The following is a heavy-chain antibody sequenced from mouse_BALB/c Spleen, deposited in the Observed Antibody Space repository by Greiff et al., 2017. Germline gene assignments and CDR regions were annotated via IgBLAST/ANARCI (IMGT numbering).Heavy chain of an antibody. CDR3: ARDYDESLYYYAMDY. CDR2: INPSSGYT. D-gene: IGHD2-4*01. J-gene: IGHJ4*01. CDR1: GYTFTSYT. V-gene: IGHV1-4*01. Sequence: VQLQQSGAELARPGASVKMSCKASGYTFTSYTMHWVKQRPGQGLEWIGYINPSSGYTNYNQKFKDKATLTADKSSSTAYMQLSSLTSEDSAVYYCARDYDESLYYYAMDYWGQGTSVTVSS.